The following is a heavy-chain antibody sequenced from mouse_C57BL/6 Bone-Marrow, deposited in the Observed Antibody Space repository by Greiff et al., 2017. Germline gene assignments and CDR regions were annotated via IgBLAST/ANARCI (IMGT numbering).Heavy chain of an antibody. V-gene: IGHV1-78*01. Sequence: VKVVESDAELVKPGASVKISCKVSGYTFTDHTIHWMKQRPEQGLEWIGYIYPRDGSTKYNEKFKGKATLTADKSSSTAYMQLNSLTSEDSAVYFCARRGYSNSAWFAYWGQGTLVTVSA. CDR1: GYTFTDHT. CDR3: ARRGYSNSAWFAY. CDR2: IYPRDGST. D-gene: IGHD2-5*01. J-gene: IGHJ3*01.